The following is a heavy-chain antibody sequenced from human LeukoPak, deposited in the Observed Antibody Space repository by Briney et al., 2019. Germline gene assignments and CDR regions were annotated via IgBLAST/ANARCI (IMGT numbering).Heavy chain of an antibody. Sequence: GGSLRLSCAASGFTFSSHWMHSVGQAPGKGLVWVSRIKSDGSRTNYADSVKGRFTISRDNAKNMLYLQMNSLRAEDTAIYYCARDSIEGATRFDFWGQGTLVNVSS. J-gene: IGHJ4*02. CDR3: ARDSIEGATRFDF. CDR1: GFTFSSHW. CDR2: IKSDGSRT. V-gene: IGHV3-74*01. D-gene: IGHD1-26*01.